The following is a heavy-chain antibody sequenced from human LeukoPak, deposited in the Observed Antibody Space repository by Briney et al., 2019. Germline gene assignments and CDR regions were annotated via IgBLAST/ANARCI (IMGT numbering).Heavy chain of an antibody. CDR1: GFSFSSYA. CDR3: AKGSPEYRRNYLDY. CDR2: ITGSGGDT. Sequence: GGSLRLSCAASGFSFSSYAMSWVRQAPGKGLEWVSAITGSGGDTYNADSVKGRFTISRDNSKNTLYLQMNSLRAEDAAVYYCAKGSPEYRRNYLDYWARETLVSVSS. V-gene: IGHV3-23*01. J-gene: IGHJ4*02. D-gene: IGHD2-2*01.